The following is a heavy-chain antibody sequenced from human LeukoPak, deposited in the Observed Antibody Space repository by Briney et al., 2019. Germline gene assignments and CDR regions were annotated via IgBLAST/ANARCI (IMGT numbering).Heavy chain of an antibody. V-gene: IGHV3-23*01. CDR2: ISGSGGYT. CDR1: GFTFSSYS. J-gene: IGHJ4*02. Sequence: GGSLRLSCAASGFTFSSYSMNWVRQAPGKGLEWVSAISGSGGYTYYVDSVKGRFTISRDNSKNTLYVQMNSLRAEDTAVYYCAKWHYDFWSGYYTGVDYWGRGTLVTVSS. CDR3: AKWHYDFWSGYYTGVDY. D-gene: IGHD3-3*01.